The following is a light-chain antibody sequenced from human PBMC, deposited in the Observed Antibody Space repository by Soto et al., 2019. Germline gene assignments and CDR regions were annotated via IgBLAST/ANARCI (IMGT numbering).Light chain of an antibody. CDR2: ATS. J-gene: IGKJ3*01. CDR3: QQTHSLPLS. V-gene: IGKV1-12*01. Sequence: IQMTQSPSSVSASVGDRVTMTCRASQGVGGWLAWYQQKPGKVPKLLIYATSSLHSGVPSRFSGSGSGTDFTRSISILQPEDFATYYCQQTHSLPLSFGPGTKVDIK. CDR1: QGVGGW.